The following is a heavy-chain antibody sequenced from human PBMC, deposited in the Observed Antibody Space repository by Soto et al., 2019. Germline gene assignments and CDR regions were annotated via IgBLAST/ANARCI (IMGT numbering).Heavy chain of an antibody. Sequence: TLSLTCTVSGGSISSGGYYWSWIRQHPGKGLEWIWYIYYSGSTYYNPSLKSRVTISVDTSKNQFSLKLSSVTAADTAVYYCARASTVVTLLDYWGQGTLVTVSP. D-gene: IGHD2-21*02. CDR1: GGSISSGGYY. V-gene: IGHV4-31*03. CDR2: IYYSGST. CDR3: ARASTVVTLLDY. J-gene: IGHJ4*02.